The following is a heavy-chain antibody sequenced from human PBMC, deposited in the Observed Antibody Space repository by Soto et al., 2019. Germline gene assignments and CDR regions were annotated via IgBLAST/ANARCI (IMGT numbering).Heavy chain of an antibody. J-gene: IGHJ4*02. CDR2: INPNSGGT. CDR3: ARGGDIVVVPAAIPVDY. V-gene: IGHV1-2*04. CDR1: GYTFTGYY. D-gene: IGHD2-2*02. Sequence: QVPLVQSGAEVKKPGASVKVSCKASGYTFTGYYMHWVRQAPGQGLEWMGWINPNSGGTNYAQKFQGWVTMTRDTAISTAYVELSRLRSDDTAVYYCARGGDIVVVPAAIPVDYWGQGTLVTVSS.